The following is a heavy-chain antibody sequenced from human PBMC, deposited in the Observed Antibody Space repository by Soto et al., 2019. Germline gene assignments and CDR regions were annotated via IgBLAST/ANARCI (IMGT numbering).Heavy chain of an antibody. V-gene: IGHV4-39*01. CDR2: IYYSGST. CDR1: GDSINNRSYY. J-gene: IGHJ4*02. Sequence: SETLSLTCTVTGDSINNRSYYWGWIRQPPGKGLEWIGSIYYSGSTYNNPYLKSRVSMSVDTSKNQFSLKLRSVTAADTALYYCARQRTSVVTQAYFDSWGQGSLVTVSS. D-gene: IGHD2-21*02. CDR3: ARQRTSVVTQAYFDS.